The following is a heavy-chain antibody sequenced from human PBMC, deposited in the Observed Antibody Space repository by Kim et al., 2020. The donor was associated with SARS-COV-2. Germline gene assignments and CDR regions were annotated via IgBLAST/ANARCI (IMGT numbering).Heavy chain of an antibody. J-gene: IGHJ3*02. CDR2: ISSNGGST. V-gene: IGHV3-64D*09. Sequence: GGSLRLSCSASGFTFSSYAMHWVRQAPGKGLEYVSAISSNGGSTYYADSVKGRFTISRDNSKNTLYLQMSSLRAEDTAVYYCVAMQGQQLSAFDIWGQGTMVTVSS. D-gene: IGHD6-13*01. CDR1: GFTFSSYA. CDR3: VAMQGQQLSAFDI.